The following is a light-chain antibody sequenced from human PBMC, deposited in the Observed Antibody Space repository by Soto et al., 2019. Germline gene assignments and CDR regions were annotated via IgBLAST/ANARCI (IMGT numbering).Light chain of an antibody. J-gene: IGKJ4*01. CDR1: QSVNSNY. V-gene: IGKV3-20*01. CDR2: GAS. CDR3: QQYGSSPLS. Sequence: EIVLTQSPVTRSLSPGERATLSCRASQSVNSNYLGWYQQKYGQAPRLLIFGASNRATGIPDRFSGSGSGTDFTLSISRLEPEDFAVYYCQQYGSSPLSFGGGTKVDIK.